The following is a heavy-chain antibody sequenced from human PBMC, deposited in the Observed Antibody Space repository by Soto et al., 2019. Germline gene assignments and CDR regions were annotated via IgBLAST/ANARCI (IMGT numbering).Heavy chain of an antibody. J-gene: IGHJ6*02. Sequence: ASVKVSCKASGYTFTSYGISWVRQAPGQGLEWMGWISAYNGNTNYAQKLQGRVTMTTDTSTSTAYMELRSLRSDDTAVYYCARDLWGYCGTDCYPLDVWGQGTKVTVSS. CDR3: ARDLWGYCGTDCYPLDV. V-gene: IGHV1-18*01. CDR1: GYTFTSYG. D-gene: IGHD2-21*02. CDR2: ISAYNGNT.